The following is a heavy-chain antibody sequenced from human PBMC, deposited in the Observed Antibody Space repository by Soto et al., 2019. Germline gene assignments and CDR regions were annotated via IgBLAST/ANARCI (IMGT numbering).Heavy chain of an antibody. Sequence: QLQLQESGSGLVKPSQTLSLTCVVSGGSVSSGGFSWNWIRQPPGKGLEWIGYIFQSGGTNYNPSLKSRVTISVDRSKNQFSLKLNSVTAADTAVYYCVRSPGRTLDYWGHGTLVTVSS. V-gene: IGHV4-30-2*01. CDR3: VRSPGRTLDY. CDR2: IFQSGGT. J-gene: IGHJ4*01. CDR1: GGSVSSGGFS. D-gene: IGHD1-1*01.